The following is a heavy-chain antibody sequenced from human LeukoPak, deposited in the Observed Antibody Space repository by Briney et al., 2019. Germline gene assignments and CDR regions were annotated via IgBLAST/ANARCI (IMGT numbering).Heavy chain of an antibody. CDR3: ARLHSSSIAAPMDV. Sequence: GGSLRLSRAASAFTFSDYYMSWIRQAPGKGLEWVSYISSSGSTIYYADSVKGRFTISRDNAKNSLYLQMNGLRAEDTAVYYCARLHSSSIAAPMDVSGKGTTVTVSS. D-gene: IGHD6-6*01. CDR2: ISSSGSTI. J-gene: IGHJ6*03. V-gene: IGHV3-11*01. CDR1: AFTFSDYY.